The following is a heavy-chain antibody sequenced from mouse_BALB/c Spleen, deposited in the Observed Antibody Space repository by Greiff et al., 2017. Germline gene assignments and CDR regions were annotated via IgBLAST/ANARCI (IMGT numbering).Heavy chain of an antibody. D-gene: IGHD2-14*01. J-gene: IGHJ4*01. CDR2: IYAGTGGT. CDR1: GFTFSSSY. Sequence: QVQLQQSGAELVKPGASVKLSCKTSGFTFSSSYISWLKQKPGQSLEWIAWIYAGTGGTSYNQKFTGKAQLTVDTSSSTAYMQFSSLTTEDSAIYYCASGTYYRPRRGKTYYAMDYWGQGTSVTVSS. CDR3: ASGTYYRPRRGKTYYAMDY. V-gene: IGHV1-66*01.